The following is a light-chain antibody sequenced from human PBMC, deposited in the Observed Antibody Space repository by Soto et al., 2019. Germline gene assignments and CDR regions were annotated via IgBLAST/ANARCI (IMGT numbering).Light chain of an antibody. V-gene: IGKV1-6*01. Sequence: AIQMTQSPSSLSASVGDRVTITRRASQGIRNDLDWFQQKPGKAPKILIYAASNLQSGVPARFRGSGSGTDFTLTISSLQPEDFATYYCLQKYFYPFTFGPGTKVDIK. CDR3: LQKYFYPFT. CDR2: AAS. CDR1: QGIRND. J-gene: IGKJ3*01.